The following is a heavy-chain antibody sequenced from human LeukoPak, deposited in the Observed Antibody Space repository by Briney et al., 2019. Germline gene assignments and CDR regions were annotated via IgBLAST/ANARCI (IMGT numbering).Heavy chain of an antibody. CDR1: GFAFSDYS. CDR2: ISSSDNTI. Sequence: GGSLRLSCAASGFAFSDYSMNWVRQAPGKGLEWVSYISSSDNTIHYADAVKGRFTISRDNAKNSLYLEMNSLRDEDTAVYYCARVHRGYSYGRLDYWGQGTLVTVSS. D-gene: IGHD5-18*01. V-gene: IGHV3-48*02. J-gene: IGHJ4*02. CDR3: ARVHRGYSYGRLDY.